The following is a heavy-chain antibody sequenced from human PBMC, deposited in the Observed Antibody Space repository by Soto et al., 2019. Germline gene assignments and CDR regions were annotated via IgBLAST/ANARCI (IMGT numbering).Heavy chain of an antibody. Sequence: EVQLVESGGGLVQPGRSLRLSCAASGFTFDDYAMHWVRQAPGKGLEWVSGISWNSGSIGYADSVKGRFTISRDNAKNSLYLQMNSLRAEDTALYYCAKGSGSYYNGHYYYMDVWGKGTTVTVSS. V-gene: IGHV3-9*01. J-gene: IGHJ6*03. D-gene: IGHD3-10*01. CDR1: GFTFDDYA. CDR2: ISWNSGSI. CDR3: AKGSGSYYNGHYYYMDV.